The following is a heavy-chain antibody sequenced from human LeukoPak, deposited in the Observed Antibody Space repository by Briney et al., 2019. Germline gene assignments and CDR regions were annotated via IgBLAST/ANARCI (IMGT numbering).Heavy chain of an antibody. CDR2: ISFDGSNK. CDR1: RFTFSNYG. Sequence: GGSLRLSCSASRFTFSNYGMHWVRQAPGKGLEWVAVISFDGSNKYYADSVKGRFTISRDNSKNTLYLQMNSLRAEDTAVYYCVKDGLAFCGGDCYSYFDYWGEGTLVTVSS. V-gene: IGHV3-30*18. D-gene: IGHD2-21*02. CDR3: VKDGLAFCGGDCYSYFDY. J-gene: IGHJ4*02.